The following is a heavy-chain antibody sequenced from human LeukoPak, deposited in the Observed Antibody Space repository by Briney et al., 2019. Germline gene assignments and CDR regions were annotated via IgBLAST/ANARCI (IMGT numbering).Heavy chain of an antibody. J-gene: IGHJ4*02. CDR1: GGSISSSSYY. CDR2: IYYSGST. D-gene: IGHD6-13*01. Sequence: SETLSLTCTVSGGSISSSSYYWGWIRQPPGKGLEWIGSIYYSGSTSYNPSLKSRITMSVDTSKNQFSLKLSSVTAADTAVYYCAREGPTQQLVRPYFDYWGQGTLVTVSS. V-gene: IGHV4-39*02. CDR3: AREGPTQQLVRPYFDY.